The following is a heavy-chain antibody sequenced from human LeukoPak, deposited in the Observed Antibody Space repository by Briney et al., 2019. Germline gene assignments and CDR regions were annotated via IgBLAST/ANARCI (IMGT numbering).Heavy chain of an antibody. Sequence: SETLSLTCTVSGASVSSFYWNWIRQPPGKGLEWIGSMYYSGTTNYDPSFKSRVTISLDTSKNEFSLRLKSLTAADTAVYYCAGQVGARIRYYYTSGLVVWGQGTTVAVSS. CDR2: MYYSGTT. D-gene: IGHD1-26*01. J-gene: IGHJ6*02. CDR3: AGQVGARIRYYYTSGLVV. CDR1: GASVSSFY. V-gene: IGHV4-59*02.